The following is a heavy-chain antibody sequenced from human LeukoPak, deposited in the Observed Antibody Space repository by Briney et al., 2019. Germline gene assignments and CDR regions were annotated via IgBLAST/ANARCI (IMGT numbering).Heavy chain of an antibody. J-gene: IGHJ6*02. Sequence: PSETLSLTCTVSGRSISRSSYHWGRIRQPPGKGLEWIGSIYYSGSTYYNPSLKSRVTISVDTSKNQFSLRLSSVTAADTAVYYCARTDVVVPAIPLDVWGQGTTVTVSS. V-gene: IGHV4-39*01. D-gene: IGHD2-2*01. CDR3: ARTDVVVPAIPLDV. CDR1: GRSISRSSYH. CDR2: IYYSGST.